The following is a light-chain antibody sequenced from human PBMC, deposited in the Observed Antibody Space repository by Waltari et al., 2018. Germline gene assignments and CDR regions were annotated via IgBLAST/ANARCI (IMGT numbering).Light chain of an antibody. Sequence: DIVMTQSPDPLAVSLGERATINCKSSESVIYDSDNKNYLAWYQQKPGQPPKLLIHWASIRESGVPDRFSGSRSGTDFTLTISSLQAEDVALYYCQQYLSAPRTFGQGTVLEIK. CDR2: WAS. CDR3: QQYLSAPRT. V-gene: IGKV4-1*01. J-gene: IGKJ2*02. CDR1: ESVIYDSDNKNY.